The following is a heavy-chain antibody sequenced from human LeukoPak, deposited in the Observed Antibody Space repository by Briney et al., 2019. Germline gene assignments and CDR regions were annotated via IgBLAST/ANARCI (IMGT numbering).Heavy chain of an antibody. CDR3: ARGSASYGMDV. V-gene: IGHV3-11*06. D-gene: IGHD3-10*01. CDR2: ISSSSSYT. Sequence: GGSLRLSCAASGFTFSDYYMSWIRQAPGKGLEWVSYISSSSSYTNYADSVKGRFTISRDNAKNSLYPQMNSLRAEDTAVYYCARGSASYGMDVWGKGTTVTVSS. J-gene: IGHJ6*04. CDR1: GFTFSDYY.